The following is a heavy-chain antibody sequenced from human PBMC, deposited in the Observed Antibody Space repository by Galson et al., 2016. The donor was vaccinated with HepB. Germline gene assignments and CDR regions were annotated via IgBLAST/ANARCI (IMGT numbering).Heavy chain of an antibody. V-gene: IGHV3-30*18. CDR1: GFTFNNYG. CDR3: AKNRWRDYYYAMDD. Sequence: SLRLSCAASGFTFNNYGLTWGRQAPGQGLDWVAVISHDGGNEYYADSVRGRFTISRDKSKSTLYLQMNSLRAEDTAVYYCAKNRWRDYYYAMDDWGQGTTVTVSS. J-gene: IGHJ6*02. CDR2: ISHDGGNE. D-gene: IGHD5-24*01.